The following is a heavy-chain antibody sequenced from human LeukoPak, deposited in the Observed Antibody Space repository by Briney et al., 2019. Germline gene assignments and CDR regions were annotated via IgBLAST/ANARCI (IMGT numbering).Heavy chain of an antibody. CDR3: ARRKGYCSGGSCYPFDY. CDR1: GGSITTSSYY. D-gene: IGHD2-15*01. J-gene: IGHJ4*02. CDR2: IYYSGST. Sequence: SETLSLTCTVSGGSITTSSYYWGWIRQPPGKGLEWIGIIYYSGSTYYNPSLRGRVTISVDMSKNEFSLQLSSVTAADTAVYYCARRKGYCSGGSCYPFDYWGQGTLVTVSS. V-gene: IGHV4-39*01.